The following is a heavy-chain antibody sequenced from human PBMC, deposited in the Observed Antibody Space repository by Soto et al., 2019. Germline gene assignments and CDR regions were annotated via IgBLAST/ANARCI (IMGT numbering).Heavy chain of an antibody. Sequence: SETLSLTCTVSGGSISSSSYYWGWIRQPPGKGLEWIGSIYYSGSTYYNPSLKSRVTISVDTSKNQFSQKLSSVTAADTAVYYCARVTTRNSPLSYYCYGMDVWGQGTTVTVSS. V-gene: IGHV4-39*01. J-gene: IGHJ6*02. CDR3: ARVTTRNSPLSYYCYGMDV. CDR2: IYYSGST. CDR1: GGSISSSSYY. D-gene: IGHD2-21*02.